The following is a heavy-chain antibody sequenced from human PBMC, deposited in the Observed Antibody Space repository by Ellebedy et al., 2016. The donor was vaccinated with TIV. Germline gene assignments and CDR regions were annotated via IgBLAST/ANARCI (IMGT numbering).Heavy chain of an antibody. Sequence: AASVKVSCKASGYTFTSYDINWVRQATGQGLEWMGWMNPNSGNTGYAQKFQGRVTMTRNTSISTAYMELSSLRSEDTAVYYWARGAGSAEYSSSSGWFDPWGQGTLVTVSS. CDR3: ARGAGSAEYSSSSGWFDP. CDR2: MNPNSGNT. D-gene: IGHD6-6*01. CDR1: GYTFTSYD. V-gene: IGHV1-8*01. J-gene: IGHJ5*02.